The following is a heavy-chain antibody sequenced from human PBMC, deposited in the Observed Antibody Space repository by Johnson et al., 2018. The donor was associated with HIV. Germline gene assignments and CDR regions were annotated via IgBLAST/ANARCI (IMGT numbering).Heavy chain of an antibody. CDR1: GFTLNSHG. CDR3: AKGQEIVGATIMGGAFDI. V-gene: IGHV3-30*02. J-gene: IGHJ3*02. Sequence: QVQLVESGGGVVQQGGSLRLSCAASGFTLNSHGMHWVRQAPGKGLEWVAFIRYDGSNKYYADSVKGRCTISRDNSKNTLFLKMNSLRAEDTAVYYCAKGQEIVGATIMGGAFDIWGQGTMVTVSS. CDR2: IRYDGSNK. D-gene: IGHD1-26*01.